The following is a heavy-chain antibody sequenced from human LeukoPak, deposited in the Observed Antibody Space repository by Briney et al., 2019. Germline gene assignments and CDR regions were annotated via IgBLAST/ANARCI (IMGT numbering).Heavy chain of an antibody. Sequence: ASGKVSCKTSGYTFTGYYIHWVRQAPGQGFEWMGWINTNTGNPTYAQGFTGRFVFSLDTSVSTAYLQISSLKAEDTAVYYCARGVRVTDYWGQGTLVTVSS. CDR1: GYTFTGYY. V-gene: IGHV7-4-1*02. D-gene: IGHD4/OR15-4a*01. CDR2: INTNTGNP. J-gene: IGHJ4*02. CDR3: ARGVRVTDY.